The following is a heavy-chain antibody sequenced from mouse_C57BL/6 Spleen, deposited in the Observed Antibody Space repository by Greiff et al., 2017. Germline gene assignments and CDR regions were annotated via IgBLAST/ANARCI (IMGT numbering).Heavy chain of an antibody. J-gene: IGHJ2*01. Sequence: EVKLEESGGGLVKPGGSLKLSCAASGFPFSSYAMSWVRQTPEKRLEWVATISDGGSYTYYPDNVKGRFTISRDNAKNNLYLQMSHLKSEDTAMYYCARDTGTVDYWGQGTTLTVSS. CDR2: ISDGGSYT. V-gene: IGHV5-4*01. CDR3: ARDTGTVDY. CDR1: GFPFSSYA. D-gene: IGHD4-1*01.